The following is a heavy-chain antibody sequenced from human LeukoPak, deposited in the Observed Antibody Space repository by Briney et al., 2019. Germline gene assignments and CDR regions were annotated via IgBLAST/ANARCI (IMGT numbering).Heavy chain of an antibody. CDR2: LSWNSDII. V-gene: IGHV3-9*01. Sequence: QPGRSLRLSCAASGFTFEDNAMHWVRQAPGKGLEWVSGLSWNSDIIGYADSVKGRFTLSRDDAKNSLYLQMNSLRPEDTALYYCVKGYCSQTSCYTGYFDYWGQGTPVTVSS. D-gene: IGHD2-2*01. CDR3: VKGYCSQTSCYTGYFDY. CDR1: GFTFEDNA. J-gene: IGHJ4*02.